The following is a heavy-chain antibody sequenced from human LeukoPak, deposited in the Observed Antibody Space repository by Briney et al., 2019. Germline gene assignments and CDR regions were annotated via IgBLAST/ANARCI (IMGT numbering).Heavy chain of an antibody. J-gene: IGHJ4*02. D-gene: IGHD3-22*01. CDR3: ASSPVITRD. CDR1: GFTFSRNV. CDR2: ISYDGNNK. V-gene: IGHV3-30*07. Sequence: GGSLRLSCAASGFTFSRNVMHWVRQAPGKGLEWVALISYDGNNKFYADSVKGRFTISRDNAKNTLYLQMNSLRVEDTAVYYCASSPVITRDWGQGTLVTVSS.